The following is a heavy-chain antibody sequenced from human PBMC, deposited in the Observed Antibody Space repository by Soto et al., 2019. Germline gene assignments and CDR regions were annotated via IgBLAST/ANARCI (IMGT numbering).Heavy chain of an antibody. CDR3: SRVGCSNSKCYTRGMDV. CDR2: IYSDGTT. Sequence: SETLSLTCTVSGGSISGYYWSWVRQPAGKGLEWAGRIYSDGTTNYSPSIKSRVTMSLDTSKDQFSLHLNSVTAADTAVYYCSRVGCSNSKCYTRGMDVWGQGTTVTVSS. J-gene: IGHJ6*02. V-gene: IGHV4-4*07. D-gene: IGHD2-2*01. CDR1: GGSISGYY.